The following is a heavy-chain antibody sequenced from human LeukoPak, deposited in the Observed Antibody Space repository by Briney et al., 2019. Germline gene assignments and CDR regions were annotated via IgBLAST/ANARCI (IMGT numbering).Heavy chain of an antibody. CDR2: IKLDGSEK. D-gene: IGHD3-16*01. V-gene: IGHV3-7*03. CDR1: GFTFGKYW. Sequence: GGSLRLSCVASGFTFGKYWMSWVRQAPGKGLEWVANIKLDGSEKNYVDSVKGRFTISRDNTKNSLYLQMNSLRVEDTAVYFCARGGGLDVWGQGATVTVSS. J-gene: IGHJ6*02. CDR3: ARGGGLDV.